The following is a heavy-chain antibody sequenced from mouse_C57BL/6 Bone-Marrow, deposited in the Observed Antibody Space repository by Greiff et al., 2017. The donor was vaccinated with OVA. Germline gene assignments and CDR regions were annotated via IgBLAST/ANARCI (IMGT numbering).Heavy chain of an antibody. CDR2: IDPNSGGT. D-gene: IGHD3-2*02. CDR1: GYTFTSYW. CDR3: ARGAQATPYAMDY. Sequence: QVQLQQPGAELVKPGASVKLSCKASGYTFTSYWMHWVKQRPGRGLEWIGRIDPNSGGTKYNEKFKSKATLTVDKPSSTAYMQLSSLTSEDSAVDYCARGAQATPYAMDYWGQGTSVTVSS. J-gene: IGHJ4*01. V-gene: IGHV1-72*01.